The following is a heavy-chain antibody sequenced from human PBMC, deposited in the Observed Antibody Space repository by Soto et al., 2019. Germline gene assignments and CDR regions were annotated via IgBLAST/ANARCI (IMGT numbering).Heavy chain of an antibody. CDR1: GFTFSSYG. D-gene: IGHD5-12*01. CDR2: IWYDGSKK. Sequence: QVQLVESGGGVVQPGRSLRLSCAASGFTFSSYGMHWVRQAPGKGLEWVALIWYDGSKKYYADSVKGRFTISRDNSKNTLYLQMNSLSAEDTAVYYCARDPVRWLQFPPDYWGQGTLVTVSS. V-gene: IGHV3-33*01. J-gene: IGHJ4*02. CDR3: ARDPVRWLQFPPDY.